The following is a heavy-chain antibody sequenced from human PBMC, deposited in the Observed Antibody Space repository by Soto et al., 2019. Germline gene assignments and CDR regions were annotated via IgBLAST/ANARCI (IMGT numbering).Heavy chain of an antibody. CDR2: ISGSGGST. CDR1: GFTFSSYA. CDR3: AKDGYSYGYFRGPVHPDYFDY. Sequence: GGSLRLSCAASGFTFSSYAMSWVRQAPGKGLEWVSAISGSGGSTYYADSVKGRFTISRDNSKNTLYLQMNSLRAEDTAVYYCAKDGYSYGYFRGPVHPDYFDYWGQGTLVTVSS. J-gene: IGHJ4*02. V-gene: IGHV3-23*01. D-gene: IGHD5-18*01.